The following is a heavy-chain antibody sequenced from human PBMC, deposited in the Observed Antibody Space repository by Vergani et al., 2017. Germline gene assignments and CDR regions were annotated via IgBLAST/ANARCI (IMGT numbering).Heavy chain of an antibody. Sequence: QVQLVQSGAEVKKPGSSVKVSCKASGATFRSNTISWVRQVPGQGLEWMGWMNPNSGNTGYAQKFQGRVTITRNTSISTAYMELSSLRSEDTAVYYCAREYYDILTGSYYYYGMDVWGQGTTVTVSS. CDR3: AREYYDILTGSYYYYGMDV. V-gene: IGHV1-8*03. J-gene: IGHJ6*02. D-gene: IGHD3-9*01. CDR2: MNPNSGNT. CDR1: GATFRSNT.